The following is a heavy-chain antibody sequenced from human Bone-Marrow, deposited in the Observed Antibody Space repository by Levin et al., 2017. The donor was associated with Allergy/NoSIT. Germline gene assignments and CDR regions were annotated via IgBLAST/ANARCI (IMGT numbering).Heavy chain of an antibody. CDR3: ATVTGKKPDYDFWSGRRKIAWNYYYYGMDG. D-gene: IGHD3-3*01. Sequence: GESLKISCKVSGYTLTELSMHWVRQAPGKGLEWMGGFDPEDGETIYAQKFQGRVTMTEDTSTDTAYMELSSLRSEDTAVYYCATVTGKKPDYDFWSGRRKIAWNYYYYGMDGWGQGTTVTVSS. CDR2: FDPEDGET. V-gene: IGHV1-24*01. J-gene: IGHJ6*02. CDR1: GYTLTELS.